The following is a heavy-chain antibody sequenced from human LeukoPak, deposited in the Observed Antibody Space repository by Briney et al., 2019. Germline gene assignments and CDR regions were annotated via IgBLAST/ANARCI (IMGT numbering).Heavy chain of an antibody. V-gene: IGHV3-48*03. D-gene: IGHD3-22*01. CDR3: ARAPHDITMIVVADIYFDY. Sequence: GGSLRLSCAASGFTFSSYEMNWVRQAPGKGLEWVSYISSSGSTIYYADSVKGRFTISRDNAKNSLYLQMISLRAEDTAVYYCARAPHDITMIVVADIYFDYWGQGTLVTVSS. J-gene: IGHJ4*02. CDR2: ISSSGSTI. CDR1: GFTFSSYE.